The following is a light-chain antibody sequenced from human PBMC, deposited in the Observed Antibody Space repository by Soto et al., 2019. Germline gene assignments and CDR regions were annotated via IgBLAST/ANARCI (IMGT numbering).Light chain of an antibody. CDR2: DAS. J-gene: IGKJ1*01. CDR1: QRISGY. V-gene: IGKV3-11*01. Sequence: EIVLTQSPATLSLSPGEIATLSCRASQRISGYLAWYQQRPGQAPRLLIYDASNRATGIPVRFSGSGSGTDYTLTITNLESEDFAVYYCQQRSNWPWTFGQGTKVAIK. CDR3: QQRSNWPWT.